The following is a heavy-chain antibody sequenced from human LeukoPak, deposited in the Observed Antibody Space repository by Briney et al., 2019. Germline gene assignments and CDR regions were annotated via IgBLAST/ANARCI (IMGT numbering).Heavy chain of an antibody. CDR2: ISAYNGNT. J-gene: IGHJ4*01. D-gene: IGHD3-10*01. CDR3: ARTEVWFGELLGSFDY. Sequence: ASVKVSCKASGYTFTSYGISWVRQAPGQGLEWMGWISAYNGNTNYAQKLQGRVTMTTDTSTSTACMELRSLRSDDTAVYYCARTEVWFGELLGSFDYWGQGTLVTVSS. CDR1: GYTFTSYG. V-gene: IGHV1-18*01.